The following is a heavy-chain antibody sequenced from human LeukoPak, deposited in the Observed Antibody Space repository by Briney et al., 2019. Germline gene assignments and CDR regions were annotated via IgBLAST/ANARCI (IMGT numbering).Heavy chain of an antibody. D-gene: IGHD3-10*01. CDR1: GFTFTNYS. V-gene: IGHV3-21*01. Sequence: GGSLSRSCAASGFTFTNYSMNWVRQTPGKGLEWVSSISSSSTYKYYADSVKGRFTISRDNARNSLYLQMNSLRVDDTAVYYCYPHYYGSGNLNWFAPWGQATLVTVSS. CDR3: YPHYYGSGNLNWFAP. J-gene: IGHJ5*02. CDR2: ISSSSTYK.